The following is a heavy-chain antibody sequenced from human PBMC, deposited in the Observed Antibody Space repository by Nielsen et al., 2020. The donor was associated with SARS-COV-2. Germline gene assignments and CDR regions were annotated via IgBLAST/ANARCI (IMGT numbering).Heavy chain of an antibody. V-gene: IGHV3-11*06. J-gene: IGHJ4*02. CDR3: ARVITMVRGAVNY. CDR1: GFTFSDYY. Sequence: GESLKISCAASGFTFSDYYVSWIRQAPGKGLEWVSYISSSSSYTNYADSVKGRFTISRDNAKNSLYLQMNSLRAEDTAVYYCARVITMVRGAVNYWGQGTLVTVSS. D-gene: IGHD3-10*01. CDR2: ISSSSSYT.